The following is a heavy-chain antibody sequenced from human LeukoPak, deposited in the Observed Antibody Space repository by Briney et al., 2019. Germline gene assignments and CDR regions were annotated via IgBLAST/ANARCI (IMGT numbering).Heavy chain of an antibody. V-gene: IGHV4-34*01. CDR2: INHSGST. Sequence: SETLSLTCAVYGGSFGGYYWSWIRQPPGKGLEWIGEINHSGSTNYNPSLKSRVTISVDTSKNQFSPKLSSVTAADTAVYYCARAYYYGSGSYYFDYWGQGTLVTVSS. CDR1: GGSFGGYY. D-gene: IGHD3-10*01. J-gene: IGHJ4*02. CDR3: ARAYYYGSGSYYFDY.